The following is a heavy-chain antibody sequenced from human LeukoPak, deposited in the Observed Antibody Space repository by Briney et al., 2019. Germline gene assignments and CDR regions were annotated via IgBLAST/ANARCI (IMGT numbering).Heavy chain of an antibody. Sequence: PSETLSLTCTVSGHSLSGSSYSWGWIRQPPGKGLEWIGCIYNIGSTGNTHYNPSLKSRLTISEDTSKDQFSLRLSSVTAADTAVYYCARDFGAGSYRYGMDVWGQGTAVTVSS. J-gene: IGHJ6*02. CDR1: GHSLSGSSYS. CDR2: IYNIGSTGNT. V-gene: IGHV4-39*07. CDR3: ARDFGAGSYRYGMDV. D-gene: IGHD3-10*01.